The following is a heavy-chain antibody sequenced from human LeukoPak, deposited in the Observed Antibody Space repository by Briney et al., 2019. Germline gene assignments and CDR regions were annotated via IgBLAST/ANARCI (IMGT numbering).Heavy chain of an antibody. CDR3: AKAHHGDYFFYFDY. V-gene: IGHV1-2*02. J-gene: IGHJ4*02. CDR1: GYTFTGYY. D-gene: IGHD4-17*01. Sequence: GASVKVSCKASGYTFTGYYMHWVRQAPGQGLEWMGWINPNSGGTNYAQKFQGRVTMTRDTSISTAYMELSRLRSDDTAVYYCAKAHHGDYFFYFDYWGQGTLVTVSS. CDR2: INPNSGGT.